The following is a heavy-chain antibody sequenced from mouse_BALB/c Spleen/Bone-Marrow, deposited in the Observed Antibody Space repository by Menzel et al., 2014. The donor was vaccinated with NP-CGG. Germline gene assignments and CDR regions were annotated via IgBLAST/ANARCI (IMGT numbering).Heavy chain of an antibody. V-gene: IGHV1-69*02. Sequence: QVQLKDSGAELVKPGAPVKLSCKASGYTFTSYWMNWVKQRPGRGLEWIGRIDPSDSETHYNQKFKDKATLTVDKSSSPAYIQLSSLTSEDSAVYYCARALGDGYYYAMDYWGQGTSVTVSS. CDR3: ARALGDGYYYAMDY. CDR2: IDPSDSET. CDR1: GYTFTSYW. D-gene: IGHD2-3*01. J-gene: IGHJ4*01.